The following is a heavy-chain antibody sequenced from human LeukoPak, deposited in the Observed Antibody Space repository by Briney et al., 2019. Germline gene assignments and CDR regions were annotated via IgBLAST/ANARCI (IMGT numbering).Heavy chain of an antibody. CDR1: GYSISSGYY. V-gene: IGHV4-38-2*02. CDR3: ARTYIGGSYPFDY. J-gene: IGHJ4*02. D-gene: IGHD1-26*01. CDR2: IYHSGST. Sequence: TSETLSLTCTVSGYSISSGYYWSWIRQPPGKGLEWIGYIYHSGSTYYNPSLKSRVTISVDRSKNQFSLKLSSVTAADTAVYYCARTYIGGSYPFDYWGQGTLVTVSS.